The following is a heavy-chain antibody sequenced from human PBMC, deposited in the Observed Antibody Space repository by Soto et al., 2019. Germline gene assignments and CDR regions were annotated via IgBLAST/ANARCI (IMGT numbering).Heavy chain of an antibody. CDR2: IYYSGST. CDR3: AGETYYYDSSGYYGY. V-gene: IGHV4-30-4*01. Sequence: QVQLQESGPGLVKPSQTLSLTCTVSGGSISSGDYYWSWIRQPPGKGLEWIGYIYYSGSTYYNPSLKSRVNIAVDTSKYQFSLKLSPVTAAGPGVYYCAGETYYYDSSGYYGYWGQGTLVTVSS. CDR1: GGSISSGDYY. D-gene: IGHD3-22*01. J-gene: IGHJ4*02.